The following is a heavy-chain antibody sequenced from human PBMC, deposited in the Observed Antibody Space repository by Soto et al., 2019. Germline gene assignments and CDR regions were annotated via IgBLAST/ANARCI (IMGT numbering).Heavy chain of an antibody. CDR3: AHAYGGRSLY. J-gene: IGHJ4*02. V-gene: IGHV2-5*02. CDR2: IYWDDSK. D-gene: IGHD1-26*01. CDR1: GFSLTTDRVG. Sequence: QITLKESGPTLVKPTQTLTLTCTFSGFSLTTDRVGVGWIRQPPGEDLEWLAVIYWDDSKTYRPSLESRLTNTKDTSKNQVALTMTNMDSLDTATYYCAHAYGGRSLYWGQGTLVTVSS.